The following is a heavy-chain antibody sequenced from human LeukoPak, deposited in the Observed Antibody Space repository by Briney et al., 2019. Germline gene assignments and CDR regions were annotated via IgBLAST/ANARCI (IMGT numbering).Heavy chain of an antibody. V-gene: IGHV3-7*01. CDR2: IQQFGSEK. D-gene: IGHD5-18*01. Sequence: GGSLRLSCAASGFTFSSYWMSWVRQAPGRGLEWVANIQQFGSEKNYVDSVKGRFTIPRDNAKKSLYLQMNSLRVEDTAVYYCARDERYSHFAYWGQGTLVTVSS. CDR1: GFTFSSYW. J-gene: IGHJ4*02. CDR3: ARDERYSHFAY.